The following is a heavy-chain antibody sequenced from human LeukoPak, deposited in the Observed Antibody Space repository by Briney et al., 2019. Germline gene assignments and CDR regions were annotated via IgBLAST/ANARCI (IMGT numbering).Heavy chain of an antibody. CDR3: ARGVDYGDYRAYGMDV. CDR2: IISSSSYI. Sequence: GGSLRLSCAASGFTFSSYSMNWVRQAPGKGLEWVSSIISSSSYIYYADSVKGRFTIHRDNAKNSLYLHMNSLRAEDTAVYYCARGVDYGDYRAYGMDVWGQGTTVTVS. V-gene: IGHV3-21*01. D-gene: IGHD4-17*01. CDR1: GFTFSSYS. J-gene: IGHJ6*02.